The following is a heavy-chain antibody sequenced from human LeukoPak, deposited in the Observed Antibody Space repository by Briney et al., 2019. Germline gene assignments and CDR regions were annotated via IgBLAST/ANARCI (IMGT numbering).Heavy chain of an antibody. Sequence: PSETLSLTCAVYGGSFSGYYWSWIRQPAGKGLEWIGRIYTSGSTNYNPSLKSRVTMSVDTSKNQFSLKLSSVTAADTAVYYCARDRLVEVTYYYDSSGYYSFDYWGQGTLVTVSS. D-gene: IGHD3-22*01. CDR3: ARDRLVEVTYYYDSSGYYSFDY. CDR2: IYTSGST. J-gene: IGHJ4*02. CDR1: GGSFSGYY. V-gene: IGHV4-4*07.